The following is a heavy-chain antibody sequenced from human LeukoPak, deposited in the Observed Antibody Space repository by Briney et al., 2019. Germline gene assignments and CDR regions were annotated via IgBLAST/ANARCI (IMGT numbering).Heavy chain of an antibody. J-gene: IGHJ4*02. CDR1: GFTFSTYA. V-gene: IGHV3-64D*09. CDR3: AEVGASSGLDN. D-gene: IGHD1-26*01. CDR2: ISSNGGAT. Sequence: QTGGSLRLSCSASGFTFSTYAMHWVRQAPGKGLEYVSAISSNGGATYYADSVRGRFTISRDNSKKMLYLLMSSLRTEDTAVYYCAEVGASSGLDNWGQGTLVHVSS.